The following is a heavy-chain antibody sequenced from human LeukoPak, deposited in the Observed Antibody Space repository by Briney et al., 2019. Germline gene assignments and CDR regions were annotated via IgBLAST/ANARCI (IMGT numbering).Heavy chain of an antibody. CDR1: GFTFSDSW. V-gene: IGHV3-7*04. CDR3: ARDVRY. Sequence: PGGSLRLSCAGSGFTFSDSWMNSVRQAPGKGLEWVATMNQNGDQTNYADSVRGRFTISRDNAKNSLYLQMNSLRAEDTAVYYCARDVRYWGQGTLVTVSS. J-gene: IGHJ4*02. CDR2: MNQNGDQT.